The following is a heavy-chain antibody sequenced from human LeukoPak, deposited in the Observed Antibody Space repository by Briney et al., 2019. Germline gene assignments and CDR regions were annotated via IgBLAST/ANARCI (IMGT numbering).Heavy chain of an antibody. Sequence: PGGSLRLSCAASGFTFSSYAMRWVRQAPGKGLVWVSAISSGGTSTYYADSVKGRFTISRDNSKNTLYLQMNSLRAEDMAVYYCAKDGALRYFDWSAYYFDYWGQGTLVTVSS. D-gene: IGHD3-9*01. J-gene: IGHJ4*02. V-gene: IGHV3-23*01. CDR2: ISSGGTST. CDR1: GFTFSSYA. CDR3: AKDGALRYFDWSAYYFDY.